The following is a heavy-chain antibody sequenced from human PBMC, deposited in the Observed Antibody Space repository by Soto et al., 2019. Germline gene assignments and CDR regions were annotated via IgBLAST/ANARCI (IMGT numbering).Heavy chain of an antibody. V-gene: IGHV2-70*11. CDR1: GFSLSINGMC. CDR3: ARIGYDWKFDY. CDR2: IDWDDDK. Sequence: SGPTLVNPTQTLTLTCTFSGFSLSINGMCVIWIRQPPGKALEWLARIDWDDDKYYKTSLKTRLTISKDTSKNQVVLTMTNMDPVDTATYYCARIGYDWKFDYWGRGTMVTVSS. D-gene: IGHD5-12*01. J-gene: IGHJ4*02.